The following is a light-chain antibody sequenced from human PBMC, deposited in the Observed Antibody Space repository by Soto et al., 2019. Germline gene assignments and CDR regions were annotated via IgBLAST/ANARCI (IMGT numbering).Light chain of an antibody. CDR2: GVS. CDR3: QQYNNWPLT. Sequence: EIVLTQSPDTLSLSPGERATLSCRASQTVTSGYLAWYQQKPGQAPRLLIYGVSTGATGITDRFSGSGSGTDFTLTISRLEPEDFAVYFCQQYNNWPLTFGGGTKVEIK. CDR1: QTVTSGY. V-gene: IGKV3-20*01. J-gene: IGKJ4*01.